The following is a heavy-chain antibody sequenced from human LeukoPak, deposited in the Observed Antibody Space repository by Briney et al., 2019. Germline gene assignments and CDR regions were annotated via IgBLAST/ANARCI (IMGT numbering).Heavy chain of an antibody. CDR3: ARGPSWDYFDY. CDR2: INHSGST. CDR1: GGSFSDYY. V-gene: IGHV4-34*01. D-gene: IGHD1-26*01. Sequence: SETLSLTCTVYGGSFSDYYWSWIRQPPGKGLEWIGEINHSGSTNYNPSLKSRVTISVDTSKKQFSLKLSSVTAADTAVYYCARGPSWDYFDYWGQGTLVTVSS. J-gene: IGHJ4*02.